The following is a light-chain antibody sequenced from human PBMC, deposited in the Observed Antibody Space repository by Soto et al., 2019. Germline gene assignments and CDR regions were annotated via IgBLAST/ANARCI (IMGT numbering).Light chain of an antibody. CDR3: SSYAGSSNV. Sequence: QSVLTQPASVSGSPGQSVAISCTGTSSDVGGYNYVSWNQQHPGKAPKLMIYEVNKRPSGVPDRFSGSKSGNTASLTVSGLQAEDEADYYCSSYAGSSNVFGTGTKVTV. J-gene: IGLJ1*01. CDR1: SSDVGGYNY. V-gene: IGLV2-8*01. CDR2: EVN.